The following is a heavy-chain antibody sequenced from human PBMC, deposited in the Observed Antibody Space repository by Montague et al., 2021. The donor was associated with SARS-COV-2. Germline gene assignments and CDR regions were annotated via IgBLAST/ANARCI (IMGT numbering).Heavy chain of an antibody. D-gene: IGHD3-22*01. J-gene: IGHJ4*02. CDR3: ARGRQHFNMIVVVMTGGDYYFDY. CDR1: GGSFSDYY. V-gene: IGHV4-34*01. CDR2: INHRGTS. Sequence: SETLSLTCAVYGGSFSDYYWSWIRQPPGKGLEWMGEINHRGTSKYNPSLKSRVSISLDTSKNQFSLYLSSVTAADTAVYYCARGRQHFNMIVVVMTGGDYYFDYWGQGTLVTVSS.